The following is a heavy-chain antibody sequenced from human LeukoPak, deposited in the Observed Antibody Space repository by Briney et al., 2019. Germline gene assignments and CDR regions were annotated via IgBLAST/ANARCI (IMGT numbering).Heavy chain of an antibody. D-gene: IGHD6-19*01. Sequence: SETLSLTCTVSGGSINSYYWSWIRQPPGKGLEWIGYIYYRGSTNYNPSLKSRVTISVDSSKNQFSLKLSSVTAADTAVYYCARERWLAPDAFDIWGQGTMVTVSS. CDR1: GGSINSYY. CDR3: ARERWLAPDAFDI. V-gene: IGHV4-59*01. J-gene: IGHJ3*02. CDR2: IYYRGST.